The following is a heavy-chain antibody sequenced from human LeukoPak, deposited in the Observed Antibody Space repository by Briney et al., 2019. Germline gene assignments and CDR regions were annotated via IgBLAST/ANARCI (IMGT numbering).Heavy chain of an antibody. CDR2: IYSGGST. CDR1: GFTVSAKY. J-gene: IGHJ4*02. D-gene: IGHD6-13*01. CDR3: ARDPDSSSGKYFDY. Sequence: PGGSLRLSCAASGFTVSAKYMNWVRRAPGKGLEWVSVIYSGGSTYYADSVKGRFTISRDNSKNTLYLQMNSLRADDTAVYYCARDPDSSSGKYFDYWGQGTLVTVSS. V-gene: IGHV3-53*01.